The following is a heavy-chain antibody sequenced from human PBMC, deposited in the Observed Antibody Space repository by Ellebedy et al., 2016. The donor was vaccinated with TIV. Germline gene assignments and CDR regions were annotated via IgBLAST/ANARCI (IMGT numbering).Heavy chain of an antibody. CDR3: ARGSSGYPFAVADY. CDR2: ISAYNGNT. CDR1: GYTFISYG. Sequence: AASVKVSCKASGYTFISYGISWVRQAPGQGLEWMGWISAYNGNTNYAQKLQDRVTMTTDTSTSIGYMELRSLRSDDTAVYYCARGSSGYPFAVADYWGQGTLVTVSS. V-gene: IGHV1-18*04. J-gene: IGHJ4*02. D-gene: IGHD3-22*01.